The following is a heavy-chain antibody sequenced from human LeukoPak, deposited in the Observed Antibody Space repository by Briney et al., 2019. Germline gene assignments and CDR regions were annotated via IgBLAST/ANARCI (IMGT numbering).Heavy chain of an antibody. CDR1: GYTFTGYY. V-gene: IGHV1-69*13. J-gene: IGHJ4*02. CDR3: ARGEVPPHYFDS. CDR2: IIPIFGTA. Sequence: SVKVSCKASGYTFTGYYMHWVRQAPGQGLERMGGIIPIFGTANYAQRFQGRVTITADESTTTAYMEVSSLRSEDTAVYYCARGEVPPHYFDSWGQGTLVTVSS.